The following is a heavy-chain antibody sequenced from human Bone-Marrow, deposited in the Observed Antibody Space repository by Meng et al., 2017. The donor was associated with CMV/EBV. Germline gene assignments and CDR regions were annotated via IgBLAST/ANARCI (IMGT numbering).Heavy chain of an antibody. V-gene: IGHV4-39*07. CDR1: GGSISSTSYY. Sequence: SETLSLTCTVSGGSISSTSYYWGWIRQPPGKGLEWIGIIYNTGSTNYNPSLKSRVTISVDTSKNQFSLKLSSVTAADTAVYYCASRLVGATSRVFDYWGQGTLVTVSS. CDR3: ASRLVGATSRVFDY. CDR2: IYNTGST. J-gene: IGHJ4*02. D-gene: IGHD1-26*01.